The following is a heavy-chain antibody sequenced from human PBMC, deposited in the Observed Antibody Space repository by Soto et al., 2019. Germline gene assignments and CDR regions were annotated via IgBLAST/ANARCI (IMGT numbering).Heavy chain of an antibody. J-gene: IGHJ5*02. CDR3: ARDEEP. V-gene: IGHV3-33*01. CDR2: IWSDGSKK. Sequence: ESGGGVVQPGRSLRLSCAASGVTFSSYAMHWVRQAPGKGLEWVAVIWSDGSKKYCGDSVKGRFTISRDNSKNTLYLQMNSLKVEDTAVYYCARDEEPWGQGTLVIVSS. CDR1: GVTFSSYA.